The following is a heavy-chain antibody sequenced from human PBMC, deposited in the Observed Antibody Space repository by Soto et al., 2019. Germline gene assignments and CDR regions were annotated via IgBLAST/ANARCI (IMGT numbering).Heavy chain of an antibody. V-gene: IGHV3-66*01. J-gene: IGHJ3*02. CDR1: GFTVSTNY. CDR3: ARRGYCSGGSCYSIYSFDI. Sequence: EVHLVESGGGLVQPGGSLRLSCAASGFTVSTNYMSWVRQAPGKGLEWVSLIYSGGGTYYADSVEGRFTISRDNSKNTLYLQMNSLRAEDTAVYYCARRGYCSGGSCYSIYSFDIWGQGTMVTVSS. CDR2: IYSGGGT. D-gene: IGHD2-15*01.